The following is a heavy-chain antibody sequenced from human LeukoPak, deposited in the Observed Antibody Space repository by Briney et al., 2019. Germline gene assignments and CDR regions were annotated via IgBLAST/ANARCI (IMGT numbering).Heavy chain of an antibody. CDR2: IYPGDSDT. V-gene: IGHV5-51*01. D-gene: IGHD1/OR15-1a*01. CDR1: GYSFTSYW. Sequence: GESLKISCKGSGYSFTSYWIGWVRQMPGKGLEWMGIIYPGDSDTRYSPSFQGQVTISADKSISTAYLQWSSLKASDTAMYYCARITRVEEGSGTRGASDIWGQGTMVTVSS. CDR3: ARITRVEEGSGTRGASDI. J-gene: IGHJ3*02.